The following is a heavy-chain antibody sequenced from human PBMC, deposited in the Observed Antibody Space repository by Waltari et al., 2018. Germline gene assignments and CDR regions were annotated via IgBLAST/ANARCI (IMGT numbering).Heavy chain of an antibody. CDR1: GYNLPNHW. Sequence: EVHLVQSGAAATEPGEPRELSCKASGYNLPNHWIGWVRQMPGKGLGWRGIISPGDSKTMYSPSFRGQVTISADKSITTAYLQWNSLKASDTAVYYCGRPPILTNGYYYFDSWGQGALVTVSS. CDR2: ISPGDSKT. CDR3: GRPPILTNGYYYFDS. V-gene: IGHV5-51*01. J-gene: IGHJ4*02. D-gene: IGHD3-22*01.